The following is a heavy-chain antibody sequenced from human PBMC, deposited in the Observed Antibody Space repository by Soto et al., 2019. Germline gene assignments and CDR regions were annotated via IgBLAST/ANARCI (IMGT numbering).Heavy chain of an antibody. CDR1: GFTFSGKKY. Sequence: GGSLRLSCEASGFTFSGKKYLTWVRQAPGKGLEWVSALYHTDGTFYADSVKCRFTISKENSKNTFYLQLNSLRPDDTAVYYCATWLKREHCFDISGLRTVVTL. CDR2: LYHTDGT. V-gene: IGHV3-53*01. D-gene: IGHD1-1*01. J-gene: IGHJ3*02. CDR3: ATWLKREHCFDI.